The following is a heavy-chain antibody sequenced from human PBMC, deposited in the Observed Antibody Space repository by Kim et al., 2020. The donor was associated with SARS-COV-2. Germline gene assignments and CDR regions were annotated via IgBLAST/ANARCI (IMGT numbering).Heavy chain of an antibody. CDR2: ISAYNGNT. CDR1: GYTFTSYG. V-gene: IGHV1-18*04. D-gene: IGHD2-2*03. CDR3: AREGMDIVVVPAAIPYYFDY. J-gene: IGHJ4*02. Sequence: ASVKVSCKASGYTFTSYGISWVRQAPGQGLEWMGWISAYNGNTNYAQKLQGRVTMTTDTSTSTAYMELRSLRSDDTAVYYCAREGMDIVVVPAAIPYYFDYWGQGTLVTVSS.